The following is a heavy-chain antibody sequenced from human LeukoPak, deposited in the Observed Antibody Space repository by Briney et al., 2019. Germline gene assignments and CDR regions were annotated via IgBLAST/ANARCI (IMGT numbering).Heavy chain of an antibody. Sequence: PGGSLRLSCAASGFAFSSYAMIWVRQAPGKGLEWVSSISGGGSNTYYADSVKGRFTISRDQSKNTLYVQMNSLRAEDTAIYYCAKSAGDYYYYYMDVRGKGTTVTVSS. CDR2: ISGGGSNT. D-gene: IGHD3-10*01. CDR3: AKSAGDYYYYYMDV. J-gene: IGHJ6*03. V-gene: IGHV3-23*01. CDR1: GFAFSSYA.